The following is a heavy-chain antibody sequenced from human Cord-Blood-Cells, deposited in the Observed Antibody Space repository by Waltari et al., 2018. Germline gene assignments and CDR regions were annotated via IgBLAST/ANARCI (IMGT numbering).Heavy chain of an antibody. V-gene: IGHV4-39*01. J-gene: IGHJ5*02. D-gene: IGHD6-13*01. CDR2: IYYSGST. CDR1: GGSISSSSYY. CDR3: ARRYSSSSGFDP. Sequence: QLQLQESGPGLVKPSETLSLTCTVSGGSISSSSYYWGWIRQPPGKGLGWIGSIYYSGSTYYNPSLKSRVTISVDTSKNQFSLKLSSVTAADTAVYYCARRYSSSSGFDPWGQGTLVTVSS.